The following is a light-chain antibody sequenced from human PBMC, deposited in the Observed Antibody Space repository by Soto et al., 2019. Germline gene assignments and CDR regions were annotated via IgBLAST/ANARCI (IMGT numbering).Light chain of an antibody. CDR2: RNS. CDR3: ASWDDNLNGWV. Sequence: QSVLTQPPSASGTPGQRVAFSCSGSSSNIGSNYVYWYQHLPGTAPKLLLYRNSQRPSGVPDRFSGSKSGTSASLAISGLQSEDEADYDCASWDDNLNGWVFGGGTQLTVL. J-gene: IGLJ3*02. V-gene: IGLV1-47*01. CDR1: SSNIGSNY.